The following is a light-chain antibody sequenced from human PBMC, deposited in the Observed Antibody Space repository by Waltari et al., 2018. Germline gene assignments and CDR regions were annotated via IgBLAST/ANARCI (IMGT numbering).Light chain of an antibody. CDR3: QEYGSLPAT. CDR1: QSISRY. Sequence: EIMLTQSPGTLSLSPGERATLSCRASQSISRYLAWYQHKPGQAPRLLSYDASSRATGIPERCSGSGSGTDFSLTISRREPEDFAVYYCQEYGSLPATFGQGTKVEIK. CDR2: DAS. V-gene: IGKV3-20*01. J-gene: IGKJ1*01.